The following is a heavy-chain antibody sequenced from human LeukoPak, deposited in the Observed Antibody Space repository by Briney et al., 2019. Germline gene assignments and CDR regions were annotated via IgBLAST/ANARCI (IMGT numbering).Heavy chain of an antibody. J-gene: IGHJ5*02. CDR1: GFSFYNAW. Sequence: GSLRLSCATSGFSFYNAWMNWVRQAPGKGLEWVGRIRSNSDGGTIDYAAPVKGRFTLSRDDSKDTLYLQMNSLQTEDTAVYYCATDFYDSTWGQGTLVTVSS. D-gene: IGHD3-22*01. CDR3: ATDFYDST. V-gene: IGHV3-15*07. CDR2: IRSNSDGGTI.